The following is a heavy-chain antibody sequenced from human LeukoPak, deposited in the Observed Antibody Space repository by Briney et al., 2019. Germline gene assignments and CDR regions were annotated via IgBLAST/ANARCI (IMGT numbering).Heavy chain of an antibody. CDR3: AREADYAYSPSRYYYYGMDV. CDR1: GFIFSSYA. V-gene: IGHV3-30*04. D-gene: IGHD2-21*01. J-gene: IGHJ6*02. CDR2: ISYDGSNK. Sequence: GGSLRLSCAASGFIFSSYAMHWVRQAPGEGLEWVADISYDGSNKYYADSVNGRFTISRDNSKNTLYLQMNSLRAEDTAVYYCAREADYAYSPSRYYYYGMDVWGQGTTVTVSS.